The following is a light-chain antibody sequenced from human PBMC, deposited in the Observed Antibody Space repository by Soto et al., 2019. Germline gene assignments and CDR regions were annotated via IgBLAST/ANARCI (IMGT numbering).Light chain of an antibody. J-gene: IGLJ2*01. Sequence: QSVLTQPPSVSGAPGQRVTISCTGSSSNIGAGYPVHWYQQLPGTAPKLLVAGNRPSGVPDRFSVSKSGASASLAITGLQAEDEADYYCCSYARTYRLMIFGEGTKLTVL. V-gene: IGLV1-40*01. CDR1: SSNIGAGYP. CDR3: CSYARTYRLMI. CDR2: G.